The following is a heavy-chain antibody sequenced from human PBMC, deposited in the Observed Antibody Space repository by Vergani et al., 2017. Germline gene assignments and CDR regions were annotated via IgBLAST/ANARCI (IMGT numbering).Heavy chain of an antibody. V-gene: IGHV1-69*01. CDR3: ARGTLTVTIRGWDYYYYYMDV. CDR1: GGTFSSYA. D-gene: IGHD4-11*01. J-gene: IGHJ6*03. Sequence: QVQLVQSGAEVKKPGSSVKVSCKASGGTFSSYAISWVRQAPGQGLEWMGGIIPIFGTANYAQKFQGIVTITSDESTSTAYMELSSLRSEDTAVYYCARGTLTVTIRGWDYYYYYMDVWGKGTTVTVSS. CDR2: IIPIFGTA.